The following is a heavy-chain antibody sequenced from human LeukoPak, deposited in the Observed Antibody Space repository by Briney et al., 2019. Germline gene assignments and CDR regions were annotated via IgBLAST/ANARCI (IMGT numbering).Heavy chain of an antibody. J-gene: IGHJ4*02. D-gene: IGHD2-21*01. CDR2: INAGKDNT. Sequence: GASVKVSCKASGYTLTDKTIHWVRQAPGQGLEWMGWINAGKDNTRHSQKFQGRLTFTRDTSARTAYMELSSLRSEDTAVYYCATGRPGVSIPYYFDYWGQGTLVTVSS. CDR1: GYTLTDKT. CDR3: ATGRPGVSIPYYFDY. V-gene: IGHV1-3*01.